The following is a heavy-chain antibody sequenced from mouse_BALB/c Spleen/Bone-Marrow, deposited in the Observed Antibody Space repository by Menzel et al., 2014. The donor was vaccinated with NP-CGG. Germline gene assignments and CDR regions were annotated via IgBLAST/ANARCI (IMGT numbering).Heavy chain of an antibody. J-gene: IGHJ4*01. CDR3: ARFPMDY. CDR2: IRNKAYGYTT. V-gene: IGHV7-3*02. CDR1: GFTFTDYY. Sequence: EVQLVESGGGLVQPGGSLRLSCTTSGFTFTDYYMSWVRQPPGKALEWLVFIRNKAYGYTTEYSASVRGRFTISRDNSQSILYLQMNTLRAEDSATYYCARFPMDYWGRGTSVTVSS.